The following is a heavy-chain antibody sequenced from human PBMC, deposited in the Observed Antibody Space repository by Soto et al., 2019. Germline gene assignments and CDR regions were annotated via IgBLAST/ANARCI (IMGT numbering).Heavy chain of an antibody. V-gene: IGHV4-31*03. D-gene: IGHD3-22*01. Sequence: SETLSLTCTVSGGSISSGGYYWSWIRQHPGKGLEWIGYIYYSGSTYYNPSLKSRVTISVDTSKNQFSLKLSSVTAADTAVYYCARVGNYDSSGFDYWGQGTLVTVSS. CDR3: ARVGNYDSSGFDY. CDR2: IYYSGST. J-gene: IGHJ4*02. CDR1: GGSISSGGYY.